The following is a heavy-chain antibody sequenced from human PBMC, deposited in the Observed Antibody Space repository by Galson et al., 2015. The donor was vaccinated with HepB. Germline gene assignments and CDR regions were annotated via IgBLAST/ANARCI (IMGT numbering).Heavy chain of an antibody. J-gene: IGHJ4*02. CDR3: ARVAVAGTFDY. CDR2: IIPILGIA. Sequence: SVKVSCKASGGTFSSYAISWVRQAPGQGLEWMGRIIPILGIANYAQKFQGRVTITADKSTSTAYMELSSLRSEDTAVYHCARVAVAGTFDYWGQGTLVTVSS. D-gene: IGHD6-19*01. CDR1: GGTFSSYA. V-gene: IGHV1-69*04.